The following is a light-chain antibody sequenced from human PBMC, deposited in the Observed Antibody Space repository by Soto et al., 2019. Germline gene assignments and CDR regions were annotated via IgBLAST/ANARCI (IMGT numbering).Light chain of an antibody. Sequence: EIVLTQSPATLSLSPGERATLSCRASQSVSTYVAWYQQKPGQAPRLVIYEASKRATGFPDRFSGSGSGTDFTLTISSLEPEHFALYYCQQRSYWPLTFGGGTKVDI. CDR3: QQRSYWPLT. CDR2: EAS. V-gene: IGKV3-11*01. CDR1: QSVSTY. J-gene: IGKJ4*01.